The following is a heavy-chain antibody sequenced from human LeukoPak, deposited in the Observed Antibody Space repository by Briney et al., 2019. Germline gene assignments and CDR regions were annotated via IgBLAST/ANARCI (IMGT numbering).Heavy chain of an antibody. Sequence: SETLSLTCTVSGGSISSGDYYWSWIRQPPGKGLEWIGYIYYSGSTYYNPSLKSRITISVDTSKNQFSLKLSSVTAADTAVYYCARVQVGATEGHHDYWGQGTLVTVSS. D-gene: IGHD1-26*01. CDR1: GGSISSGDYY. CDR3: ARVQVGATEGHHDY. CDR2: IYYSGST. J-gene: IGHJ4*02. V-gene: IGHV4-30-4*08.